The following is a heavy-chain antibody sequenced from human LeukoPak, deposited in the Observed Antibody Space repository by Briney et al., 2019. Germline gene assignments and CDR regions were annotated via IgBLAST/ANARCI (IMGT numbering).Heavy chain of an antibody. CDR3: ARQRPHTCASGSYYNSEGDPFGI. D-gene: IGHD3-10*01. CDR2: VHQSGNT. Sequence: SETLSLTCTVSGGSINRYYWSWIRQPPGKGLEWIGHVHQSGNTNYIPSLESRAIISLDMSKNRVSLRLSSVTAADTAVYFCARQRPHTCASGSYYNSEGDPFGIWGQGTTVTVSS. J-gene: IGHJ3*02. V-gene: IGHV4-59*08. CDR1: GGSINRYY.